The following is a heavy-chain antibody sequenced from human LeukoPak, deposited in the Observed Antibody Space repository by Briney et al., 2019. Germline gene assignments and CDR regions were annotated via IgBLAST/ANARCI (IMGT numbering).Heavy chain of an antibody. J-gene: IGHJ4*02. CDR1: GFTFSSYS. CDR2: ICRSSRYI. D-gene: IGHD1-26*01. Sequence: GGSLRLSCAASGFTFSSYSMHWVRQAPGKGREWVSSICRSSRYIYYADSVKGRFSISRDNAKNSLYLKMNSLRAEDTAVYYCARGGSSILDYWGQGTLVTVSS. V-gene: IGHV3-21*01. CDR3: ARGGSSILDY.